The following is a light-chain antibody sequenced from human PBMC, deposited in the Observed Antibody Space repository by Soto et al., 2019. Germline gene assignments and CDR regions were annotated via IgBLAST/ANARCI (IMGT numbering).Light chain of an antibody. V-gene: IGKV3-11*01. CDR3: HQYGSAPWT. CDR1: QSVGTF. J-gene: IGKJ1*01. Sequence: EVVLTQSPATLSLSPGERATLSCRASQSVGTFFAWYQQKPGQAPRLLICDASNRATGIPARFSGSGSGTDFTLTITRLEPEDFAVYYCHQYGSAPWTFGQGTKVDI. CDR2: DAS.